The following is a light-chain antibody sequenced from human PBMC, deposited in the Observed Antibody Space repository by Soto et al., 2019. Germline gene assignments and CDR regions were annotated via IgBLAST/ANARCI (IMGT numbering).Light chain of an antibody. CDR2: DAS. Sequence: DILMSQSPSSLSASVGDRVTITCQANEDINNYLNWYQQKPGKAPKLLIYDASILETGVPSRFSGSGSETDFTFTISSLQPEDIATYYCQQYGSFPYTFGQGTKLEIK. J-gene: IGKJ2*01. CDR1: EDINNY. V-gene: IGKV1-33*01. CDR3: QQYGSFPYT.